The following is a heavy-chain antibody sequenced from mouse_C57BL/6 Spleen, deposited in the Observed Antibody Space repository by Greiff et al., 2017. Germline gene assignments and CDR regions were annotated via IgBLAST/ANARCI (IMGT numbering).Heavy chain of an antibody. CDR2: ISDGGSYT. Sequence: EVKLMESGGGLVKPGGSLKLSCAASGFTFSSYAMSWVRQTPEKRLEWVATISDGGSYTYYPDNVKGRFTISRDNAKNNLYLQISHLKSEDTAMYYCARASFITTVVGGDFDYWGQGTTLTVSS. CDR3: ARASFITTVVGGDFDY. J-gene: IGHJ2*01. CDR1: GFTFSSYA. D-gene: IGHD1-1*01. V-gene: IGHV5-4*03.